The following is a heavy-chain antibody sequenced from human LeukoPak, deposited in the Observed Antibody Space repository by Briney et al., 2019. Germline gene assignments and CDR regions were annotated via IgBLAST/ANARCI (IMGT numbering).Heavy chain of an antibody. Sequence: SETLSLTCTVSGGSISSYYWSWIRQPPGKGLEWIGEINHSGGTNYNPSLKSRVTISVDTSKNQFSLKLRSVTAADTAVYYCARVCLWGGSCYVYYNGMDVWGQGTTVTVSS. D-gene: IGHD2-2*01. CDR1: GGSISSYY. V-gene: IGHV4-34*01. CDR2: INHSGGT. J-gene: IGHJ6*02. CDR3: ARVCLWGGSCYVYYNGMDV.